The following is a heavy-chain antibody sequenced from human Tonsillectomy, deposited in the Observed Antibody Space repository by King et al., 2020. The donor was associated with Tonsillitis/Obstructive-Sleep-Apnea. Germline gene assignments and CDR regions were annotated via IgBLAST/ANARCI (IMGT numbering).Heavy chain of an antibody. CDR1: GFTFSSYS. CDR2: IMSMSSYI. J-gene: IGHJ4*02. D-gene: IGHD5-18*01. V-gene: IGHV3-21*01. CDR3: ARDGGLRGYSYGETFDY. Sequence: VQLVESGGGLVKPGGSLRLSCAASGFTFSSYSMNWVRQAPGKGLEWVSSIMSMSSYIYYADSVKGRLTISRDNAKNSLYLQMNSLRAEDTAVYYCARDGGLRGYSYGETFDYWGQGTLVTVSS.